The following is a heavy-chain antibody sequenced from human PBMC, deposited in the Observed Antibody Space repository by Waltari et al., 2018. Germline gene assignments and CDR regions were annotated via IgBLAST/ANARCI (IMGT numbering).Heavy chain of an antibody. CDR2: TYYRSKWYN. V-gene: IGHV6-1*01. CDR3: ARGVVLMVHATQSYGMDV. CDR1: GDSVSSNSAA. Sequence: QVQLQQSGPGLVKPSQTLSLTCAISGDSVSSNSAAWNWIRQSPSRGLEWLGRTYYRSKWYNDYAVSVKSRITINPDTSKNQFSLQLNSVTPEDTAVYYCARGVVLMVHATQSYGMDVWGQGTTVTVSS. J-gene: IGHJ6*02. D-gene: IGHD2-8*01.